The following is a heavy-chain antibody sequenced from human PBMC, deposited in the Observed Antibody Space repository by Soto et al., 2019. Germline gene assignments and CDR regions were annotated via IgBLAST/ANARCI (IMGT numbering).Heavy chain of an antibody. CDR1: GFTFSSYA. V-gene: IGHV3-23*01. CDR3: AKGIYSYGYNSFGY. CDR2: ISGSGDST. D-gene: IGHD5-18*01. Sequence: GGSLRLSCAASGFTFSSYAMSWVRQAPGKGLEWVSAISGSGDSTYDADSVKGRFTISRDNSKNTLYLQMNSLRAEDTAVYYCAKGIYSYGYNSFGYWSQGTRVTVSS. J-gene: IGHJ4*02.